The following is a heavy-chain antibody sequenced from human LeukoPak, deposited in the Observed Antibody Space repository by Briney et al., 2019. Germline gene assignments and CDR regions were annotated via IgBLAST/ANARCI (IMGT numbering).Heavy chain of an antibody. V-gene: IGHV3-23*01. J-gene: IGHJ4*02. CDR3: AKDGLYYDGSEHVYYFDS. D-gene: IGHD3-22*01. CDR1: GFTFSSSA. Sequence: GGSLRLSCAASGFTFSSSAMTWVRQGPGTGLEFVASIIYSGGATYYADSVKGRFTISRDNSKNTLYLQMNSLRAEDTALYYCAKDGLYYDGSEHVYYFDSWGQGTLVTVSS. CDR2: IIYSGGAT.